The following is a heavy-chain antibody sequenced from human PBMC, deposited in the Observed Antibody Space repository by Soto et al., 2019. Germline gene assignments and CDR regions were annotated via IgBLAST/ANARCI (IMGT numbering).Heavy chain of an antibody. D-gene: IGHD3-16*01. CDR2: INAGNGDT. J-gene: IGHJ6*02. Sequence: ASVKVSCKASGYTFTSYAMHWVRQAPGQRLEWMGWINAGNGDTKYSQKFQGRVTITRDTSTRTVYLDLRSLKSDDTAVYYCARGGYYDNTWGKLSHYGLDVWGQGTSVTVSS. V-gene: IGHV1-3*01. CDR1: GYTFTSYA. CDR3: ARGGYYDNTWGKLSHYGLDV.